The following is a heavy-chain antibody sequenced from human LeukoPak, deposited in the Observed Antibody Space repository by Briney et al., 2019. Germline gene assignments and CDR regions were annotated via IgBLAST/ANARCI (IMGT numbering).Heavy chain of an antibody. CDR3: ARDPFSECSFDY. CDR2: VSGSDGST. V-gene: IGHV3-23*01. D-gene: IGHD6-25*01. CDR1: GSTFSSYD. Sequence: GGSLRLSCAASGSTFSSYDMSWVRQAPGKGLEWVSSVSGSDGSTYYADSVKGRFTISRDNSKNTLYLQMNSLRAEDTAVYYCARDPFSECSFDYWGQGTLVTVSS. J-gene: IGHJ4*02.